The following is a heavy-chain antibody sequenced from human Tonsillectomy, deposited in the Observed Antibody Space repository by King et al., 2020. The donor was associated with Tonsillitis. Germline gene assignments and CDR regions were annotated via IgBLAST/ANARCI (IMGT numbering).Heavy chain of an antibody. CDR1: GFTFSDYY. Sequence: VQLVESGGGLVKPGGSLRLSCAASGFTFSDYYISWIRKAPGKGLEWISYISSSSTYTNYADSVKGRFTISRDNAKNSLYLQMNSLRAEDTAVYYCARDHSVSRKNSYYYYMDVWGEGTTVTVSS. CDR3: ARDHSVSRKNSYYYYMDV. V-gene: IGHV3-11*05. J-gene: IGHJ6*03. CDR2: ISSSSTYT. D-gene: IGHD2-21*01.